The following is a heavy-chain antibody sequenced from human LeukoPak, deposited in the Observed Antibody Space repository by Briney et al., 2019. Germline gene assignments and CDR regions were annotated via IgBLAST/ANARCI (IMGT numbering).Heavy chain of an antibody. CDR1: GFTFSSYA. J-gene: IGHJ4*02. CDR3: ATKRLTTIFDY. D-gene: IGHD4-11*01. V-gene: IGHV3-23*01. Sequence: GGSLRLSCAASGFTFSSYAMSWVRQAPGKGLEWVSAISGSGGSTYYADSVKGRFTIFRDNSKNTLYLQMNSLGAEDTAVYYCATKRLTTIFDYWGQGTLVTVSS. CDR2: ISGSGGST.